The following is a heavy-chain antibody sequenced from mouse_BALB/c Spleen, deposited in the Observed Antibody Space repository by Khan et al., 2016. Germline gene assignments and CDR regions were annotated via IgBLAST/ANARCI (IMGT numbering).Heavy chain of an antibody. V-gene: IGHV5-4*02. CDR3: ARGLDKCFDD. J-gene: IGHJ1*01. D-gene: IGHD1-3*01. CDR1: GFTFSDYY. Sequence: EVELVESGGGLVKPGGSLKLSCAASGFTFSDYYMYWVRQTPEKRLEWVATISDGGNYTYYPDSVKGRFTISRDTAKTNLYLQMSSLKSEDTAMYYGARGLDKCFDDRGAGTTVTGSS. CDR2: ISDGGNYT.